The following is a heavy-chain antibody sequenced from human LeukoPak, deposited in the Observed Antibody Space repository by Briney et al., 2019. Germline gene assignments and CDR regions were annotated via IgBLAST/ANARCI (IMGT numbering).Heavy chain of an antibody. V-gene: IGHV1-8*01. Sequence: ASVKVSCKASGYTFTSYDINWVRQATGQGLEWMGWMNPNSGNTGYAQKFQGRVTMTRNTSISTAYMELSSLRSEDTAVYYCARNDILTGIRDYWGQGTLVTVSS. CDR3: ARNDILTGIRDY. CDR1: GYTFTSYD. D-gene: IGHD3-9*01. CDR2: MNPNSGNT. J-gene: IGHJ4*02.